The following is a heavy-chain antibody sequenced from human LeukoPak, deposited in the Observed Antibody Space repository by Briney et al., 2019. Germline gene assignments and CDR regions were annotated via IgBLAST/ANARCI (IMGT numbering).Heavy chain of an antibody. CDR1: GFPFSDFS. V-gene: IGHV3-23*01. J-gene: IGHJ4*02. Sequence: GGSLRLSCATSGFPFSDFSMSWVRQTPGKGLEWISTTNSGGTSTYYAESVKGRFTISRDNSKNTLYLQMSSLSVEDTAVYYCAKQPYARSLGEGGPGTLVSVSS. D-gene: IGHD2-8*01. CDR3: AKQPYARSLGE. CDR2: TNSGGTST.